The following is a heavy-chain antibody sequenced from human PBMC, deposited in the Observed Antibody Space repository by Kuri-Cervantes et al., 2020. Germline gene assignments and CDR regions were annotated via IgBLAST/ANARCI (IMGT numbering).Heavy chain of an antibody. V-gene: IGHV3-11*04. CDR1: GFTFSDYY. CDR3: ARDGGSGSLDYYYYMDA. CDR2: ISSGGGTV. Sequence: GESLKISCAASGFTFSDYYMTWIRQAPGKGLEWVSYISSGGGTVYYADSVKGRITISRDNAKNSLYLQMNSLRAEDTAVYYCARDGGSGSLDYYYYMDAWGKGTTVTVSS. J-gene: IGHJ6*03. D-gene: IGHD3-10*01.